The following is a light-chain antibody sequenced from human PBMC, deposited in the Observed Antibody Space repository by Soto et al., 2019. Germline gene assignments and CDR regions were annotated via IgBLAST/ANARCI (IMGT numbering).Light chain of an antibody. Sequence: QSVLTQPPSVSGAPGQRVTISCTGNRFNVGSGYEVHWYQQVPGTAPRLLIHGNSNRPSGVPDRFSGFASGTSASLAITGLXAEDEADYYCQSYDITLSGHVFGTGTKVTVL. J-gene: IGLJ1*01. V-gene: IGLV1-40*01. CDR3: QSYDITLSGHV. CDR2: GNS. CDR1: RFNVGSGYE.